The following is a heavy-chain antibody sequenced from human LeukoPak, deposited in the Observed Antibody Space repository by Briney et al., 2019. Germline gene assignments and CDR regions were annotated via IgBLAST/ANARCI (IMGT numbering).Heavy chain of an antibody. J-gene: IGHJ6*02. CDR3: AKDSERGTSPYYYGMDV. V-gene: IGHV3-23*01. D-gene: IGHD5-24*01. Sequence: GGSLRLSCAASGFTFSSYAMSWVRQAPGKGLEWVSAISGSGGSTYYADSVKGRFTISRDNSKNTLYLQMNSLRAEDTAVYYCAKDSERGTSPYYYGMDVWGQGTAGTVS. CDR2: ISGSGGST. CDR1: GFTFSSYA.